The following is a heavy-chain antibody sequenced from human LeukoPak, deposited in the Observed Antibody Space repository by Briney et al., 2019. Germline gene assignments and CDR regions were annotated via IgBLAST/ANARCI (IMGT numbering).Heavy chain of an antibody. Sequence: ASVKVSCKASGYTFTSYGISWVRQAPGQGLEWMGWISAYNGNTNYAQKLQGRVTMTTDTSTSTAYMELRSLRSDDTAVYYCAKLGIGSTTRAWFDPWGQGTLVTVSS. V-gene: IGHV1-18*01. CDR1: GYTFTSYG. J-gene: IGHJ5*02. D-gene: IGHD1-26*01. CDR2: ISAYNGNT. CDR3: AKLGIGSTTRAWFDP.